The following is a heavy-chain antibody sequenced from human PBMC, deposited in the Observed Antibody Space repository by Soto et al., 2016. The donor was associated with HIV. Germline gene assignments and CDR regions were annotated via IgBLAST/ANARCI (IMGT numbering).Heavy chain of an antibody. CDR1: EFTFRTYS. V-gene: IGHV3-21*01. Sequence: EVQLVESGGGLVKPGESLRLSCTGSEFTFRTYSMNWVRQAPGKGLEWVSSISRSSTYIYYADSVKGRFTISRDNAKNLLYLQMNSLRAEDTAVYYCARGAPGTLLDYWGQGTLVTVSS. D-gene: IGHD1-1*01. CDR3: ARGAPGTLLDY. CDR2: ISRSSTYI. J-gene: IGHJ4*02.